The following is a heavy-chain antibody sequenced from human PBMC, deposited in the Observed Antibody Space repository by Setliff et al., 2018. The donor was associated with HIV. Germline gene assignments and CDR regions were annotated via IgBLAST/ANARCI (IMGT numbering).Heavy chain of an antibody. Sequence: SETLSLTCTVSGGSISSYYWSWIRQPPGKGLEWIGYIYYSGSTNYNASLQSRVTISVDTSKNQFSLKLSSVTAADTAVYYCVRGDGTKYYYYYYMDVWGKGATVTVSS. CDR3: VRGDGTKYYYYYYMDV. D-gene: IGHD1-7*01. CDR1: GGSISSYY. CDR2: IYYSGST. J-gene: IGHJ6*03. V-gene: IGHV4-59*01.